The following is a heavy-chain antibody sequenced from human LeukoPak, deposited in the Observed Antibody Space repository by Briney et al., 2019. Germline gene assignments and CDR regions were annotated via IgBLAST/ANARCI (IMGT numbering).Heavy chain of an antibody. J-gene: IGHJ4*02. CDR3: ARYSSSSVDY. V-gene: IGHV1-46*01. D-gene: IGHD6-6*01. CDR2: INPSGGST. CDR1: GYTFTNYY. Sequence: ASVKVSCKASGYTFTNYYIHWVRQAPGQGLEWMGVINPSGGSTSYAQMFQGRVTMTRDRSTNTLYMELSSLRSEDTVVYYCARYSSSSVDYWGQGTLVTVSS.